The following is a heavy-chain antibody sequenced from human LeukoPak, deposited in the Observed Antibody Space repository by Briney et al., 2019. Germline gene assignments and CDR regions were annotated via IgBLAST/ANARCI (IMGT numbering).Heavy chain of an antibody. CDR3: ARITIFGVVIGY. CDR2: IYYSGST. Sequence: SETLSLTCTVSGGSISSSSYYWGWIRQPPGKGLEWLGSIYYSGSTYYNPSLKSRVTISVDTSKNQFSLKLSSVTAADTAVYYCARITIFGVVIGYWGQGTLVTVSS. CDR1: GGSISSSSYY. V-gene: IGHV4-39*01. D-gene: IGHD3-3*01. J-gene: IGHJ4*02.